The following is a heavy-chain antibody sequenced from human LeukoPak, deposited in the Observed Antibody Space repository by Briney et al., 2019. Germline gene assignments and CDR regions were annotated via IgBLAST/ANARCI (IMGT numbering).Heavy chain of an antibody. D-gene: IGHD3-3*01. CDR2: MNQDGSLQ. CDR1: GFTFSTCW. J-gene: IGHJ3*02. V-gene: IGHV3-7*03. CDR3: ARSEGSEKDDAFDI. Sequence: GGSLRLSCAASGFTFSTCWMNWVRQAPRKGLEWVANMNQDGSLQYYVDSVKGRFTISRDNAKNSLYLQMNSLRAEDTAVYYCARSEGSEKDDAFDIWGQGTMVTVSS.